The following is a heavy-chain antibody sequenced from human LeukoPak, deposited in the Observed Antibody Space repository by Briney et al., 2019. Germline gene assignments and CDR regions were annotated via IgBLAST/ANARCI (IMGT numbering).Heavy chain of an antibody. D-gene: IGHD1-1*01. CDR2: INHSGST. V-gene: IGHV4-34*01. CDR1: GGSFSGYY. CDR3: ARRGRNWKVVFDP. J-gene: IGHJ5*02. Sequence: SETLSLTCAVYGGSFSGYYWSWIRQPPGKGLEWIGEINHSGSTNYNPSLKSRVTISVDTSKNQFSLKLSSVTAADTAVYYCARRGRNWKVVFDPWGQGTLVTVPS.